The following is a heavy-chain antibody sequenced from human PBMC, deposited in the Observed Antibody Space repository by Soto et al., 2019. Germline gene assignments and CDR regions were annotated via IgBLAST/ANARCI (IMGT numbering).Heavy chain of an antibody. CDR2: IYHSGST. V-gene: IGHV4-4*02. D-gene: IGHD3-10*01. CDR1: GGSISSSNW. CDR3: ARGGSGSYDYYYYYGMDV. J-gene: IGHJ6*02. Sequence: SETLSLTCAVSGGSISSSNWWSWVRQPPGKGLEWIGEIYHSGSTNYNPSLKSRVTISVDKSKNQFSLKLSSVTAADTAVYYCARGGSGSYDYYYYYGMDVWGQGTTVTVSS.